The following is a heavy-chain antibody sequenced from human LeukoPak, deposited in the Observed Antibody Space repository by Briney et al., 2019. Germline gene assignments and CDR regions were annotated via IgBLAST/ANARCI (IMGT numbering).Heavy chain of an antibody. CDR1: GGSVSSGSYY. V-gene: IGHV4-61*01. J-gene: IGHJ4*02. CDR3: ARQVSRGWALYYLDY. CDR2: IYYSGST. D-gene: IGHD5/OR15-5a*01. Sequence: SETLSLTCTVSGGSVSSGSYYWSWIRQPPGKGLEWIGYIYYSGSTNYNPSLKSRVTISVDTSKNQFSLKLSSVTAADTAVYYCARQVSRGWALYYLDYWGQGTLVTVSS.